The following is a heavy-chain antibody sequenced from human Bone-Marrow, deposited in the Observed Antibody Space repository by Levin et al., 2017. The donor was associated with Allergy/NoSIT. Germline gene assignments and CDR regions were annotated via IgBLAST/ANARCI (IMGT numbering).Heavy chain of an antibody. CDR3: AIVQGGLRWLGCGLDV. CDR2: INHSADT. CDR1: GGSFTGYY. Sequence: SQTLSLTCGLYGGSFTGYYWSWIRQTPGKGLEWIGQINHSADTKYNPSLTSRVTTSVDMSKNQFSLQLTSVTAADTAVYYFAIVQGGLRWLGCGLDVWGPGTTVTVSS. D-gene: IGHD4-23*01. V-gene: IGHV4-34*01. J-gene: IGHJ6*02.